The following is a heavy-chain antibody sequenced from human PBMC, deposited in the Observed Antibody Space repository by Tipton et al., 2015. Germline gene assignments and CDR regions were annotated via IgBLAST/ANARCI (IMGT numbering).Heavy chain of an antibody. CDR1: GFTFSTYG. Sequence: RSLRLSCAASGFTFSTYGMHWVRQAPGKGLEWVAFISYDGSNKYYADSVKGRFTISRDNSKNTLYLQMNSLRAEDTAVYYCARESYFGSGTMDYWGQGTLVTVSS. CDR2: ISYDGSNK. CDR3: ARESYFGSGTMDY. V-gene: IGHV3-33*01. D-gene: IGHD3-10*01. J-gene: IGHJ4*02.